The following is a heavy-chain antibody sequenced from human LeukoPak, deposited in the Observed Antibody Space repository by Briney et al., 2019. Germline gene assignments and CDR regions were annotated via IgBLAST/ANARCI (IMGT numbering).Heavy chain of an antibody. CDR2: INHSGST. J-gene: IGHJ4*02. CDR3: ARGADYGDYFDY. D-gene: IGHD4-17*01. CDR1: GGSFSGYY. V-gene: IGHV4-34*01. Sequence: SETLSLTCAVYGGSFSGYYWSWIRQPPGKGLEWIGEINHSGSTNYNPSLKSRVTISVDTSKNQFSLKLSSVTAADTAVYYCARGADYGDYFDYWGQGTLVTVSS.